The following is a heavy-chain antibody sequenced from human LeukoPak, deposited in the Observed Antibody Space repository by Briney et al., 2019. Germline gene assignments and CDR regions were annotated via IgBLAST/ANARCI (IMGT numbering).Heavy chain of an antibody. D-gene: IGHD2-2*01. J-gene: IGHJ4*02. CDR2: IKQDGSEK. CDR1: GFTFSDYW. V-gene: IGHV3-7*01. CDR3: ARGRYCSSTSCDNPLFDY. Sequence: GGSLRLSCAASGFTFSDYWMSWVRQAPGKGLEWVANIKQDGSEKYYVDSVKGRFTMSRDNAKNSLYLQMNSLRAEDTAVYYCARGRYCSSTSCDNPLFDYWGQGTLVTVSS.